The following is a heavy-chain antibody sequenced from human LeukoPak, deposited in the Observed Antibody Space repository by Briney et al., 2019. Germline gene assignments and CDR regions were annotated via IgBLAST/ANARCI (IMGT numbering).Heavy chain of an antibody. CDR2: MFHSERA. D-gene: IGHD6-19*01. V-gene: IGHV4-59*01. Sequence: SETLSLTSTVSGGSITNYYWSWIRQSPGKGLECIAYMFHSERANYNPSLKSRVTISVDTSKNQFSLKLSSVTAADTAVYYCARVRPGIAVAGTDMHAFDIWGQGTMVTVSS. J-gene: IGHJ3*02. CDR3: ARVRPGIAVAGTDMHAFDI. CDR1: GGSITNYY.